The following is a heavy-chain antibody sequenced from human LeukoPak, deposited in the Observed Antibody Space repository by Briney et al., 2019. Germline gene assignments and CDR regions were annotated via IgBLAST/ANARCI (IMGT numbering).Heavy chain of an antibody. V-gene: IGHV3-23*01. Sequence: GGSLRFSCAASGFTLSSYAMSWVRQAPGKGLECVSIIGGSGSPTYYADSVKGRFTIARDNSKNTLYLQMNSLRGEDTAVYYCAKAITPARSHYFDHWGQGTLVTVSS. J-gene: IGHJ4*02. CDR2: IGGSGSPT. CDR1: GFTLSSYA. D-gene: IGHD1-14*01. CDR3: AKAITPARSHYFDH.